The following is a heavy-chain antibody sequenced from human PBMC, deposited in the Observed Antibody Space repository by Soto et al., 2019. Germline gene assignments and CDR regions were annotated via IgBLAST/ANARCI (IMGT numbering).Heavy chain of an antibody. Sequence: SETLSLTCIVSGGSISNYYWSWIRQPPEKGLEWIGYIYYSGSTNYNPSLKSRVTISVDTSKNLFSLKLSSVTAADTAVYYCARHRYSYGVYYFDYWGQGTLVTVSS. CDR2: IYYSGST. D-gene: IGHD5-18*01. CDR1: GGSISNYY. V-gene: IGHV4-59*08. J-gene: IGHJ4*02. CDR3: ARHRYSYGVYYFDY.